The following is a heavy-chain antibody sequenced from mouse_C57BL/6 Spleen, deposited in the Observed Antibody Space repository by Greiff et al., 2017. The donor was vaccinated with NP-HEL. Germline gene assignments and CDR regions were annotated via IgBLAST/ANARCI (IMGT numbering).Heavy chain of an antibody. V-gene: IGHV5-4*01. Sequence: EVKLMESGGGLVKPGGSLKLSCAASGFTFSSYAMSWVRQTPEKRLEWVATISDGGSYTYYPDNVKGRFTISRDNAKNNLYLQMSHLKSEDTAMYYCARDGGLRRVFDYWGQGTTLTVSS. CDR2: ISDGGSYT. D-gene: IGHD2-4*01. CDR3: ARDGGLRRVFDY. J-gene: IGHJ2*01. CDR1: GFTFSSYA.